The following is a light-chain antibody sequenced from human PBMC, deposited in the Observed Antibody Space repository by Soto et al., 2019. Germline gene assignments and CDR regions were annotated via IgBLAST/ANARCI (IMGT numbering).Light chain of an antibody. J-gene: IGKJ2*01. CDR3: QQYGSSPLT. CDR1: QSVSSSY. Sequence: EIVLTQSPGTLSLSPGEIATLSCRASQSVSSSYLAWYQQKPGQAPRLLIYGATSRATGIPDRFSGSGSGTDFTLTISRLEPEDCAVYYCQQYGSSPLTFGKGTKLEIK. V-gene: IGKV3-20*01. CDR2: GAT.